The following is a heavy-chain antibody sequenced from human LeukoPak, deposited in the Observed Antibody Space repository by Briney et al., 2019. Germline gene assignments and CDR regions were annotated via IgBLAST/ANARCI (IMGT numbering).Heavy chain of an antibody. CDR2: IYSGGST. CDR3: ARDPTNSSGAKAGDY. J-gene: IGHJ4*02. V-gene: IGHV3-66*01. CDR1: GFTVSSNY. Sequence: GGSLRLSCAASGFTVSSNYMSWVRQAPGKGLEWVSVIYSGGSTYYADSVKGRFTISRDNSKNTLYLQMNSLRAEDTAVYYCARDPTNSSGAKAGDYWGQGTLVTVSS. D-gene: IGHD6-19*01.